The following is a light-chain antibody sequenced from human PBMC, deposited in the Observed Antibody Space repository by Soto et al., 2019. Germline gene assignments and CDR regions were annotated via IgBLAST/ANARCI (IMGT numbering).Light chain of an antibody. CDR3: QYHGSSPIT. J-gene: IGKJ5*01. CDR1: QSVSSSY. Sequence: EIVLTHSPSTLSFXPGQTXXPXXXASQSVSSSYLAWYQQKPGQAPRLLIFAASSRASGIPDRFSGSGSGTDFTLTISRLEPEDFALFYCQYHGSSPITLGQGTRLEIK. V-gene: IGKV3-20*01. CDR2: AAS.